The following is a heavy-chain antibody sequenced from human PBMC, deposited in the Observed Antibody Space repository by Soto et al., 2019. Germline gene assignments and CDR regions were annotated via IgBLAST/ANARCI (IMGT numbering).Heavy chain of an antibody. V-gene: IGHV1-18*01. CDR3: AGDAGVWGELYY. Sequence: QVQLVQSGAEVKKPGASVKVSCKASGYTFTSYGISWVRQAPGQGLEWMGWISAYNGNTNYAQKLQGRVTMTTDTPTRTAYGERGSLRFDDRAVYYCAGDAGVWGELYYGGQGTLVPFSS. D-gene: IGHD3-16*01. J-gene: IGHJ4*02. CDR2: ISAYNGNT. CDR1: GYTFTSYG.